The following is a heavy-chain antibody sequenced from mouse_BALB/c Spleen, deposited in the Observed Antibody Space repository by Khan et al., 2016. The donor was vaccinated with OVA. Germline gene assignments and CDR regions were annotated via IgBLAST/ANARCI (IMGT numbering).Heavy chain of an antibody. CDR3: ARVDYGYGFAY. Sequence: EVELVESGGGLVEPGGSLRLSCATSGFTFSDYYMSWVRQPPGKALEWPGFIRKKASGYTTEYSASVKGRFTISRGNSQSILHLQMNSLRAEDSATYYCARVDYGYGFAYWGQGTLVTVSA. CDR2: IRKKASGYTT. D-gene: IGHD1-2*01. J-gene: IGHJ3*01. CDR1: GFTFSDYY. V-gene: IGHV7-3*02.